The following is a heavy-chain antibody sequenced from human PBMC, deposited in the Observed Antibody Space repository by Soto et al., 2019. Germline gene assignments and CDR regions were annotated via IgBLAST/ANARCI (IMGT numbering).Heavy chain of an antibody. CDR2: ISYDGSNK. J-gene: IGHJ6*02. Sequence: QVQLVESGGGVVQPGRSLRLSCAASGFTFSSYGMHWVRQAPGKGLEWVAVISYDGSNKYYADSVKGRFTISRDNSKNTLYLQMNSLRAEDTAVYYCASPSAARPSGMDVWGQGTTVTVSS. CDR3: ASPSAARPSGMDV. V-gene: IGHV3-30*03. D-gene: IGHD6-6*01. CDR1: GFTFSSYG.